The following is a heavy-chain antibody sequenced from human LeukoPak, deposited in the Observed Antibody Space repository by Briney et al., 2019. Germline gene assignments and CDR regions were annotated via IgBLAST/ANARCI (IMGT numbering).Heavy chain of an antibody. CDR2: IYPGDSDT. CDR1: GYSFTSYW. Sequence: GESLKISCKGSGYSFTSYWIGWVRQMPGKGLEWMGIIYPGDSDTRYSPSFQGQVTISADKSISTAYLQWSSLKASDTAMYYYARQDDSSGYYFVRDAFDIWGQGTMVTVSS. J-gene: IGHJ3*02. CDR3: ARQDDSSGYYFVRDAFDI. D-gene: IGHD3-22*01. V-gene: IGHV5-51*01.